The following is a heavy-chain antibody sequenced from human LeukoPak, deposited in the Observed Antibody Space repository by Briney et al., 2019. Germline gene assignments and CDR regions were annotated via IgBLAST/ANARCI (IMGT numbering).Heavy chain of an antibody. Sequence: GASLQISCQGSGYIFTSYWIGWVRQLPGKGLEWMGINYPGDSDTRYSPSFQGQVTISADKSISTAYLQWSSLKASDTAMYYCARVDTAMVGYYYYYMDVWGKGTTVTVSS. D-gene: IGHD5-18*01. CDR1: GYIFTSYW. CDR3: ARVDTAMVGYYYYYMDV. J-gene: IGHJ6*03. CDR2: NYPGDSDT. V-gene: IGHV5-51*01.